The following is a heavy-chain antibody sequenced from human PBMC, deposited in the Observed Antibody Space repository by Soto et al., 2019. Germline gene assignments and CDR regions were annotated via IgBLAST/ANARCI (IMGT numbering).Heavy chain of an antibody. CDR2: IYYSGST. CDR1: GGSISSGDYY. D-gene: IGHD4-4*01. V-gene: IGHV4-30-4*01. Sequence: NPSETLSLTCTVSGGSISSGDYYWSWIRQPPGKGLEWIGYIYYSGSTYYNPSLKSRVTISVDTSKNQFSLKLSSVTAADTAVYYCARVRRSNYFGNWFDPWGQGTLVTVSS. J-gene: IGHJ5*02. CDR3: ARVRRSNYFGNWFDP.